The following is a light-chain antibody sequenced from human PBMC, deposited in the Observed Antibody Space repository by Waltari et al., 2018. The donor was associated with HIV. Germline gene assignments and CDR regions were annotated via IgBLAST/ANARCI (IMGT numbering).Light chain of an antibody. CDR3: ATWDSSLSAVV. V-gene: IGLV1-51*01. Sequence: QSVLTQPPSVSVAPGQKVTIPCSGSSSNIGSNYVSWYQQLPGTAPKFLIYDNNKRPSGIPDRFSGSKSGTSATLGITGLQTGDEADYYCATWDSSLSAVVFGGGTKLTVL. CDR1: SSNIGSNY. CDR2: DNN. J-gene: IGLJ2*01.